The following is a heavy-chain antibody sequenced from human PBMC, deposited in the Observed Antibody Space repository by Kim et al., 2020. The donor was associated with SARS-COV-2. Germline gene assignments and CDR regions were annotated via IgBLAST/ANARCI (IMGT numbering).Heavy chain of an antibody. CDR2: IYYSGST. D-gene: IGHD6-19*01. CDR1: GGSVSSGSYY. CDR3: ARWLWLGYPTNWFDP. J-gene: IGHJ5*02. Sequence: SETLSLTCTVSGGSVSSGSYYWSWIRQPPGKGLEWIGYIYYSGSTNYNPSLKSRVTISVDTSKNQFSLKLSSVTAADTAVYYCARWLWLGYPTNWFDPWGQGTLVTVSS. V-gene: IGHV4-61*01.